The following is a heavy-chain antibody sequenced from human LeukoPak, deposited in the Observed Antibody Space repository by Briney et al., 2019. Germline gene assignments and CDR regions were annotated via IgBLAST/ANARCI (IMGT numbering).Heavy chain of an antibody. Sequence: ASVKVSCKVSGYTLTELSMHWVRQAPGKGLEWMGGFDPEDGGTIYAQKFQGRVTMTEDTSTDTAYMELSSLRSEDTAVYYCATDGRYCSGGSCYPPRDYYYYGMDVWGQGTTVTVSS. D-gene: IGHD2-15*01. CDR2: FDPEDGGT. CDR1: GYTLTELS. CDR3: ATDGRYCSGGSCYPPRDYYYYGMDV. J-gene: IGHJ6*02. V-gene: IGHV1-24*01.